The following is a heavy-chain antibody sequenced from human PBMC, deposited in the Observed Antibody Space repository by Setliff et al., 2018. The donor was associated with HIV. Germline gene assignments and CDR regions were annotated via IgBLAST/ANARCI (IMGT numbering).Heavy chain of an antibody. CDR3: ARARLQGIVTAVGPRDNCLDP. CDR2: SSAYNGNT. J-gene: IGHJ5*02. D-gene: IGHD1-26*01. CDR1: GYSFINYG. V-gene: IGHV1-18*01. Sequence: ASVKVSCKASGYSFINYGISWVRQAPGQGLEWMGWSSAYNGNTDYAPRLLGRVTMTTDTSTNTAYMELRSLSSDDTAVYYCARARLQGIVTAVGPRDNCLDPWGQGTRVTVSS.